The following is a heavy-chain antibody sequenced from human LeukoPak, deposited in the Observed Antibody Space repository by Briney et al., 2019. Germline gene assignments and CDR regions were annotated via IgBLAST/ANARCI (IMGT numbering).Heavy chain of an antibody. CDR2: INPNSGGT. J-gene: IGHJ4*02. CDR1: GYTFTGYY. CDR3: ASDASVYYGSGSYFDY. Sequence: ASVKVSCKASGYTFTGYYMHWVRRAPGQGLEWMGWINPNSGGTNYAQKFQGRVTMTRDTSISTAYMELSRLRSDDTAVYYCASDASVYYGSGSYFDYWGQGTLVTVSS. D-gene: IGHD3-10*01. V-gene: IGHV1-2*02.